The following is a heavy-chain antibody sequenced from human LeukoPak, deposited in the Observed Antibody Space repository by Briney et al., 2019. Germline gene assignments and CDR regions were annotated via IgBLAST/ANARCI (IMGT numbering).Heavy chain of an antibody. J-gene: IGHJ4*02. V-gene: IGHV3-23*01. CDR2: ISGSGGST. CDR3: AKDGEYYFDY. D-gene: IGHD3-10*01. CDR1: GFTFSSYA. Sequence: GGSLRLSCAASGFTFSSYALSCVRQAPGKGLEWVSAISGSGGSTYYADSVKGRFTISRDNSKNTLYLQMNSLRAEDTAVYYCAKDGEYYFDYWGQGTLVTVSS.